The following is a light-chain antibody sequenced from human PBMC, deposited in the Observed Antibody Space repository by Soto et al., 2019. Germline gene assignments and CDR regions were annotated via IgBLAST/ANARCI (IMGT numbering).Light chain of an antibody. J-gene: IGLJ1*01. CDR2: EVS. Sequence: QPVLTQPASVSGSPGQSITISCSGTSSDVGGYKYVSWYQQHPGKAPKLMIYEVSNRPSGVSDRFSGSKSGNTASLTISGLQAEDEADYYCCSYTSSTTYVFGTGTKVTVL. CDR1: SSDVGGYKY. V-gene: IGLV2-14*01. CDR3: CSYTSSTTYV.